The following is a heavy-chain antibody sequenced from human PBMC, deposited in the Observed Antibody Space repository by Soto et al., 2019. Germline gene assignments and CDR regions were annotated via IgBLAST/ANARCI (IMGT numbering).Heavy chain of an antibody. D-gene: IGHD1-1*01. J-gene: IGHJ3*02. Sequence: ASVKVSCKASGGTFSSYTISWVRQAPGQGLEWMGRIIPILGIANYAQKFQGRVTITADKSTSTAYMELSSLRSEDTAVYYCARSEVQLERRGAFDIWGQGTMVTVSS. V-gene: IGHV1-69*02. CDR3: ARSEVQLERRGAFDI. CDR2: IIPILGIA. CDR1: GGTFSSYT.